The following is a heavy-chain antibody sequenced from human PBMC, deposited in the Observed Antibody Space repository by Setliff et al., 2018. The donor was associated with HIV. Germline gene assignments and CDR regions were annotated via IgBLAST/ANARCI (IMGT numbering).Heavy chain of an antibody. CDR1: GNSFANHW. CDR3: ARHKVAMSMLVVQDPGPFDN. V-gene: IGHV5-51*01. J-gene: IGHJ3*02. Sequence: GESLTISCRAFGNSFANHWIAWVRQMPGKGPEWVGFIYTGDSGTQYNPAFQGRVTISADKSIKTVYLQWTSLQRSDTAMYYCARHKVAMSMLVVQDPGPFDNWGQGTMVTVSS. D-gene: IGHD2-21*01. CDR2: IYTGDSGT.